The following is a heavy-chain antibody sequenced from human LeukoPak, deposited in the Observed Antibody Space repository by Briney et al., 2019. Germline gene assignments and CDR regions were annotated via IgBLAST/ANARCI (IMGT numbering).Heavy chain of an antibody. J-gene: IGHJ6*02. Sequence: GGSLRLSCTASGFTFGDYAMSWFRQAPGKGLEWVGFIRSKAYGGTTEYAASVKGRFTISRDDSKSIAYLQMNRLKTEDTAVYYCTRDKRWYSRKLRNYYYGMDVWGQGTTVTLSS. D-gene: IGHD6-13*01. CDR3: TRDKRWYSRKLRNYYYGMDV. CDR1: GFTFGDYA. V-gene: IGHV3-49*03. CDR2: IRSKAYGGTT.